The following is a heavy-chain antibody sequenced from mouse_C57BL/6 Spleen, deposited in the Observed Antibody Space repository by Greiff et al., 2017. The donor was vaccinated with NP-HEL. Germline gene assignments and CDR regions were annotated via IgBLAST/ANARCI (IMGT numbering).Heavy chain of an antibody. V-gene: IGHV1-69*01. Sequence: HVQLQQPGAELVMPGASVKLSCKASGYTFTSYWMHWVKQRPGQGLEWIGEIDPSDSYTNYNQKFKGKSTLTVDKSSSTAYMQLSSLTSEDSAVYYCARWGVTTAQTWFAYWGQGTLVTVSA. J-gene: IGHJ3*01. CDR2: IDPSDSYT. CDR3: ARWGVTTAQTWFAY. D-gene: IGHD1-2*01. CDR1: GYTFTSYW.